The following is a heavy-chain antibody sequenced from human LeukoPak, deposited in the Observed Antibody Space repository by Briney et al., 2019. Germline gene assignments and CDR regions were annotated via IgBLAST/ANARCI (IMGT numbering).Heavy chain of an antibody. V-gene: IGHV4-59*01. CDR3: ARGAQRAIFGVEYYFDY. D-gene: IGHD3-3*01. Sequence: SETLSLTRTVSGGSISSYYWSWIRQPPGKGLEWIGYIYYSGSTNYNPSLKSRVTISVDTSKNQFSLKLSSVTAADTAVYYCARGAQRAIFGVEYYFDYWGQGTLVTVSS. CDR2: IYYSGST. CDR1: GGSISSYY. J-gene: IGHJ4*02.